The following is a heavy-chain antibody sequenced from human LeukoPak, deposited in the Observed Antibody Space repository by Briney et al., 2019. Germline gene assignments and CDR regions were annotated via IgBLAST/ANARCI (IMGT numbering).Heavy chain of an antibody. CDR1: GFTFSSYA. CDR3: ATYSSSWYCFDY. D-gene: IGHD6-13*01. CDR2: ISGSGGST. Sequence: GGSLRLSCAASGFTFSSYAMSWVRQAPGKGLEWVSAISGSGGSTYYADSVKGRLTISRDNSKNTLYLQMNSLRAEDTAVYYCATYSSSWYCFDYWGQGTLVTVSS. V-gene: IGHV3-23*01. J-gene: IGHJ4*02.